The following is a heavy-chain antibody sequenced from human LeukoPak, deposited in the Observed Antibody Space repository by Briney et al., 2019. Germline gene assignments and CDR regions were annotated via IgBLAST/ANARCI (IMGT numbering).Heavy chain of an antibody. CDR2: IRYDGSNK. Sequence: GGSLRLPCAASGFTFSSYGMHWVRQAPGKGLEWVAFIRYDGSNKYYADSVKGRFTISRDNSKNTLYLQMNSLRAEDTAVYYCAKDGPIAAAGTVIDYWGQGTLVTVSS. CDR3: AKDGPIAAAGTVIDY. CDR1: GFTFSSYG. V-gene: IGHV3-30*02. D-gene: IGHD6-13*01. J-gene: IGHJ4*02.